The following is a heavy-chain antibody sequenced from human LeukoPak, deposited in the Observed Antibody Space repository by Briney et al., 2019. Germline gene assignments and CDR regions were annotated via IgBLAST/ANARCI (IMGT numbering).Heavy chain of an antibody. D-gene: IGHD2-21*02. CDR1: GFTFSSYA. V-gene: IGHV3-23*01. Sequence: GGSLRLSCAASGFTFSSYAMSWVRQAPGKGLEWVSAISGSGGSTYYADSVKGRFTLSRDNSKNTLYLQMNSVRAEDTAVYYCAKTVPRCCAGDWYPFVTWFDPWNQGTLVTV. CDR3: AKTVPRCCAGDWYPFVTWFDP. J-gene: IGHJ5*02. CDR2: ISGSGGST.